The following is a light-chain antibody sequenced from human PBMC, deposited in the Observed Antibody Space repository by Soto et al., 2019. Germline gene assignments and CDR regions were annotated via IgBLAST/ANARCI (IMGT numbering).Light chain of an antibody. CDR1: QSIGSW. J-gene: IGKJ4*02. CDR3: QQYNSYPLT. CDR2: KTS. Sequence: DIQMTQSPSTLSASVGDRVTITCRASQSIGSWLAWYQQKPGKAPKVLIYKTSSLESGVPSRFSCSASGTEFTLTISSLQPDDFATYYCQQYNSYPLTFGGGTKVEI. V-gene: IGKV1-5*03.